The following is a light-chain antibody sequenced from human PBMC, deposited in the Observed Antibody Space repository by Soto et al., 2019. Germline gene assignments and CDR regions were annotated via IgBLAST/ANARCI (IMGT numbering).Light chain of an antibody. V-gene: IGKV3-20*01. Sequence: EIVLTQSPGTLSLSPGERATLSCRASQSVSSSYLAWYQQKPGQAPRLLIYGASSRATGIPDGFSGSGSGTDFTLTISRLEPEDFAVYYCQQYGSSPLTFGGGTKV. J-gene: IGKJ4*01. CDR1: QSVSSSY. CDR2: GAS. CDR3: QQYGSSPLT.